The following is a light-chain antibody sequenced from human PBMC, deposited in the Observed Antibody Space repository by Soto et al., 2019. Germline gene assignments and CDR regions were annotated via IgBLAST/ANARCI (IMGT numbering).Light chain of an antibody. CDR3: QQRRSWPPALS. J-gene: IGKJ4*01. CDR1: QSVRSF. Sequence: IVLTQSPATLSLSQCERATLSFSAIQSVRSFLAWYQQKPGQAPRLLIYDASNRATGVPGRFSGSGSGTDFTLTISSLEPEDFAVYYCQQRRSWPPALSFGGGTKVDIK. V-gene: IGKV3-11*01. CDR2: DAS.